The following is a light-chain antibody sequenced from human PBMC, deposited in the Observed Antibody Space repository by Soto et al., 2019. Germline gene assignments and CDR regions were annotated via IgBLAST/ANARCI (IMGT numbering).Light chain of an antibody. CDR2: LEGSGSY. Sequence: QAVLTQSSSASASLGSSVKLTCTLSSGHSSYIIAWHQQQPGKAPRYLMKLEGSGSYNKGSGVPDRFSGSSSGADRYLTISILLFEDVADPYCETWDSNTRVFGTGTKLTVL. V-gene: IGLV4-60*02. CDR1: SGHSSYI. CDR3: ETWDSNTRV. J-gene: IGLJ1*01.